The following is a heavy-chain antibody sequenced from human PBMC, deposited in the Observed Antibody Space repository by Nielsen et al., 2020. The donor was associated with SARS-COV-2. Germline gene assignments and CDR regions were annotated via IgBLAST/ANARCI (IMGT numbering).Heavy chain of an antibody. Sequence: WIRQPPGKGLEWVSAISGSGGSTYYADSVKGRFTLSRDNSKNTLYLQMNSLRAEDTAVYYCARLGGAYCGGDCYHEANYWGQGTLVTVSS. V-gene: IGHV3-23*01. CDR3: ARLGGAYCGGDCYHEANY. J-gene: IGHJ4*02. CDR2: ISGSGGST. D-gene: IGHD2-21*02.